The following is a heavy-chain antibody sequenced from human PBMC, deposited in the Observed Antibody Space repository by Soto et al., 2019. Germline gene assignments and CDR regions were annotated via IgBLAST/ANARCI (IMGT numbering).Heavy chain of an antibody. D-gene: IGHD6-19*01. CDR1: GGSFSGYY. CDR3: ARSVAGNDY. Sequence: SETLSLTCAVYGGSFSGYYWTWIRQPPGKGLEWIGEINHSGSTNYNPSLKSRVTISVDTSKNQLSLKLSSVTAADTAVYYCARSVAGNDYWGQGTLVTVPQ. J-gene: IGHJ4*02. V-gene: IGHV4-34*01. CDR2: INHSGST.